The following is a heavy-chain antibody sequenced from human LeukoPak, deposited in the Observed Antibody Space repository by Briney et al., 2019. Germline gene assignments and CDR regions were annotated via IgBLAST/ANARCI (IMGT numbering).Heavy chain of an antibody. V-gene: IGHV3-21*01. D-gene: IGHD6-19*01. CDR2: ISSSSSYI. Sequence: PGGSLRLSCAASGFTFSSYSMNWVRQAPGKGLEWVSSISSSSSYIYYADSVKGRFTISRDNAKNSLYLQMNSLRAEDTAVYYCARERIAVAGSYYFDYWGQGTLVTVSS. CDR3: ARERIAVAGSYYFDY. J-gene: IGHJ4*02. CDR1: GFTFSSYS.